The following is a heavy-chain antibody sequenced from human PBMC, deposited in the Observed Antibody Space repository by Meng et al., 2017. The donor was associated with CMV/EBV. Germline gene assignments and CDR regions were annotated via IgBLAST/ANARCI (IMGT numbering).Heavy chain of an antibody. CDR2: ISSSSSYI. D-gene: IGHD5-18*01. CDR1: AFTFSSYT. V-gene: IGHV3-21*01. J-gene: IGHJ4*02. CDR3: ARDHVDTRERGLFDY. Sequence: GESLKISCAASAFTFSSYTMNWVRQAPGKGLEWVSSISSSSSYIYYADSVRGRFTISRDNAKNSLYLQMNSLRAEDTAVYYCARDHVDTRERGLFDYWGQGTLVTVSS.